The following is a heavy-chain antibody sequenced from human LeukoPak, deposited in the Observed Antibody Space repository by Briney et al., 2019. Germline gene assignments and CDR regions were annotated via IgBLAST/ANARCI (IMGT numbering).Heavy chain of an antibody. V-gene: IGHV3-30*04. Sequence: GGSLRLSCAASGFTFSSYAMHWVRQAPGKGLEWVAVISYDGSNKYYADSVKGRFTISRDNSKNTLYLQMNSLRAEDTAVYYCAREIERRFLEWPGPQPGPSFDPWGQGTLVTVSS. D-gene: IGHD3-3*01. CDR1: GFTFSSYA. J-gene: IGHJ5*02. CDR2: ISYDGSNK. CDR3: AREIERRFLEWPGPQPGPSFDP.